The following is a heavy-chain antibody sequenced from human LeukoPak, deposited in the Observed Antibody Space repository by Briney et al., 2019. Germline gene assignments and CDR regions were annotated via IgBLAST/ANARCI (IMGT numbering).Heavy chain of an antibody. CDR1: GGSISSGDYY. J-gene: IGHJ6*02. V-gene: IGHV4-61*08. CDR3: ARVRYYGSGSYSPHMDV. D-gene: IGHD3-10*01. CDR2: IYYSGST. Sequence: SRTLSLTCTVSGGSISSGDYYWSRIRQPPGKGLEWIGYIYYSGSTNYNPSLKSRVTISVDTSKNQFSLKLSSVTAADTAVYYCARVRYYGSGSYSPHMDVWGQGTTVTVSS.